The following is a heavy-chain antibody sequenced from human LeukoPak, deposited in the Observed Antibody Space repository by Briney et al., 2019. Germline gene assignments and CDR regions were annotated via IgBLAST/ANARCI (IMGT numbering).Heavy chain of an antibody. CDR1: GFTVSSNY. J-gene: IGHJ4*02. D-gene: IGHD2/OR15-2a*01. V-gene: IGHV3-23*01. CDR2: ISGTGGST. Sequence: GGSLRLSCAASGFTVSSNYMSWVRQAPGKGLEWVAGISGTGGSTHYADSVKGRYTISRDNSKNTVYLQMRNLRVEHTAVYYCAKVVAGNIDYYFDYWGQGILVAVSS. CDR3: AKVVAGNIDYYFDY.